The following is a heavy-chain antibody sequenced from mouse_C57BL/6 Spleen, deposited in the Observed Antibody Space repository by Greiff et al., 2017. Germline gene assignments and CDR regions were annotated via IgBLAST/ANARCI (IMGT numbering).Heavy chain of an antibody. Sequence: VKLMESGPGLVAPSQCLSITCTVSGFSLTSYGVDWVRQPPGKGLEWLGVIGGGGSTNNNYALMSRLSISKDNSTTQVFLIRNSLQTDDTAMYYCAEREILRDAMDYWGQGTSVTVSS. J-gene: IGHJ4*01. CDR1: GFSLTSYG. D-gene: IGHD1-1*01. CDR2: IGGGGST. V-gene: IGHV2-9*01. CDR3: AEREILRDAMDY.